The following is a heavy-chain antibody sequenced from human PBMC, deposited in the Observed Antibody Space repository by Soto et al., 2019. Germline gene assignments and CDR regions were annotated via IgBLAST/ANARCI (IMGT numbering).Heavy chain of an antibody. V-gene: IGHV3-21*01. Sequence: GGSLRLSCAASGFTFSSYSMNWVRQAPGKGLEWVSSISSSSSYIYYPDSMKGRFTISRDNAKNSLYLQMNSLRAEDTAVYYCARVDYDILTGSKFDYWGQGTLVTVSS. CDR2: ISSSSSYI. CDR3: ARVDYDILTGSKFDY. J-gene: IGHJ4*02. D-gene: IGHD3-9*01. CDR1: GFTFSSYS.